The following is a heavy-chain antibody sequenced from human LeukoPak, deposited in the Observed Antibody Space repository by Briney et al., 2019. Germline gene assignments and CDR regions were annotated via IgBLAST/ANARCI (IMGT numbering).Heavy chain of an antibody. D-gene: IGHD3-10*01. Sequence: GASVKVSCKASGYTFTSYGISWVRQAPGQGLEWMGWISAYNGNTNYAQKLQGRVTMTTDTSTSTAYMELRSLRSDDTAVYYCARAEKGYYGSGSYDFWGQGTLVTVSS. J-gene: IGHJ4*02. V-gene: IGHV1-18*01. CDR2: ISAYNGNT. CDR1: GYTFTSYG. CDR3: ARAEKGYYGSGSYDF.